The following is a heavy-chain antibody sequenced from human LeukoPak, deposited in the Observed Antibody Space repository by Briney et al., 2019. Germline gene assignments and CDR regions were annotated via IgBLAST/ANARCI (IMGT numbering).Heavy chain of an antibody. CDR3: ASGYIVANNLHPFDY. CDR1: GASISSYY. Sequence: PSETLSLTCTVSGASISSYYWSWIRQPPGMGLEWIGEINHSGSTNYNPSLKSRVTISVDTSKNQFSPKLSSVTAADTAVYYCASGYIVANNLHPFDYWGQGTLVTVSS. D-gene: IGHD5-12*01. V-gene: IGHV4-34*01. J-gene: IGHJ4*02. CDR2: INHSGST.